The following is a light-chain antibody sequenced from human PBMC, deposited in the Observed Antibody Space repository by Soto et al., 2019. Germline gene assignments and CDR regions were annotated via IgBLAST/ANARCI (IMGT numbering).Light chain of an antibody. CDR3: QAYDYSLTAFV. V-gene: IGLV1-40*01. CDR2: GNR. Sequence: QSVLTQPPSVSGAPGQRVTISCTGNNSNLGAGYDVHWYQQLPGAAPKLVIFGNRNRPSGVPERFSGSKSGTSASLAITGLQAEDDPDYYCQAYDYSLTAFVFGGGTKVTVL. J-gene: IGLJ3*02. CDR1: NSNLGAGYD.